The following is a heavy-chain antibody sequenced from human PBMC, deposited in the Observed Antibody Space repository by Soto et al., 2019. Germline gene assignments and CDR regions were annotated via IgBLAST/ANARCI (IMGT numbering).Heavy chain of an antibody. V-gene: IGHV3-23*01. CDR3: AKDMITGSRVVPAAIFPYYYYGMDV. Sequence: EVQLLESGGGLVQPGGSLRLSCAASGFTFSSYAMSWVRQAPGKGLEWVSAISGSGGSTYYADSVKGRFTISRDNSKNTLHLQMNSRRAEDTAVYYCAKDMITGSRVVPAAIFPYYYYGMDVWGQGTTVTVSS. CDR2: ISGSGGST. J-gene: IGHJ6*02. CDR1: GFTFSSYA. D-gene: IGHD2-2*02.